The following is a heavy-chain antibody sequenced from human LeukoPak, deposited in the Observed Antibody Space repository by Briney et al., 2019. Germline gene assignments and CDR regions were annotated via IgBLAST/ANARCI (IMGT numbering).Heavy chain of an antibody. J-gene: IGHJ4*02. CDR2: INHSGST. Sequence: SSETLSLTCAVYGGSFSGYYWSWIRQPPGKGLEWIGEINHSGSTNYNPSLKSRVTISVDTSKNQFSLKLSSVTAADTAVYYCARGKLIRYFDWLLSPFDYWGQGTLVTVSS. CDR3: ARGKLIRYFDWLLSPFDY. CDR1: GGSFSGYY. V-gene: IGHV4-34*01. D-gene: IGHD3-9*01.